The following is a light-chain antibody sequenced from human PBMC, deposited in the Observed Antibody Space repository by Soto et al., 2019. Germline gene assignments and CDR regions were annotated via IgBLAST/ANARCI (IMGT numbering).Light chain of an antibody. V-gene: IGLV2-11*01. CDR3: CSYAGNYKDYV. J-gene: IGLJ1*01. Sequence: QSVLTQPRSVSGSPGQSVTISCTGTSSDVGGYNYVSWYQQHPGKAPKLMIYDVTKRPSGVPDRFSGSKSGNTASLTISGLQAEDEADYYCCSYAGNYKDYVFGTGTKVTVL. CDR1: SSDVGGYNY. CDR2: DVT.